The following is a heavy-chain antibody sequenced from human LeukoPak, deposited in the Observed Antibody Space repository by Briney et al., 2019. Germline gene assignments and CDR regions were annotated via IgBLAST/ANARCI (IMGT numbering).Heavy chain of an antibody. V-gene: IGHV4-59*12. D-gene: IGHD3-22*01. CDR3: ARRRGYYDSSGYYFRLDFDY. Sequence: SETLSLTCTVSGGSISSYYWSWLRQPPGKGLEWLGYIYYSGGTNYNPSLKSRVTISVDTSKIHFSLKLSSVTAADTAVYYCARRRGYYDSSGYYFRLDFDYWGQGTLVTVSS. CDR1: GGSISSYY. CDR2: IYYSGGT. J-gene: IGHJ4*02.